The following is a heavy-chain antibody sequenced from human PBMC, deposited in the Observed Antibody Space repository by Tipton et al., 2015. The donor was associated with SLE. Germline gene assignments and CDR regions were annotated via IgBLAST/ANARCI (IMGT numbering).Heavy chain of an antibody. D-gene: IGHD1-1*01. CDR1: GFPFSRYA. CDR2: VSDSGSPT. J-gene: IGHJ6*02. V-gene: IGHV3-23*01. Sequence: SLRLSCAASGFPFSRYAMIWVRQAPGKGLEWVSSVSDSGSPTYYADSVKGRFTISRDNSKNTLYLQMNSLRADDTAIYRCAKDSNNWNDVYGMDVWGQGTTVTVSS. CDR3: AKDSNNWNDVYGMDV.